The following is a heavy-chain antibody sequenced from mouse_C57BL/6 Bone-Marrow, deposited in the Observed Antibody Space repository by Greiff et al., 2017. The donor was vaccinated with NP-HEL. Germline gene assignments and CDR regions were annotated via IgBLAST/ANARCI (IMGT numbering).Heavy chain of an antibody. J-gene: IGHJ2*01. Sequence: QVQLKQSGAELARPGASVKMSCKASGYTFTSYTMHWVKQRPGQGLEWIGYINPSSGYTKYNQKFKDKATLTADKSSSTAYMQLSSLTSEDSAVYYCASYYYGSSLYYFDYWGQGTTLTVSS. D-gene: IGHD1-1*01. CDR1: GYTFTSYT. CDR3: ASYYYGSSLYYFDY. V-gene: IGHV1-4*01. CDR2: INPSSGYT.